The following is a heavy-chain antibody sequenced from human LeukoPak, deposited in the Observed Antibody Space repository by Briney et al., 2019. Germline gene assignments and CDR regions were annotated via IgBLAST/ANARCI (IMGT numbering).Heavy chain of an antibody. D-gene: IGHD3-22*01. Sequence: SETLSFTCTVSGGSISSSSYYWGWIRQPPGKGLEWIGSIYYSGSTYYNPSLKSRVTISVDTSKNQFSLKLSSVTAADTAVYYCARFPGYYDSSGYYMSFDYWGQGTLVTVSS. CDR2: IYYSGST. J-gene: IGHJ4*02. CDR1: GGSISSSSYY. V-gene: IGHV4-39*01. CDR3: ARFPGYYDSSGYYMSFDY.